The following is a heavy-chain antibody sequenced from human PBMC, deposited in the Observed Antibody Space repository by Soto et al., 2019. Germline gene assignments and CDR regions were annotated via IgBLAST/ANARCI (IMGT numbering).Heavy chain of an antibody. CDR1: GYTSSGHY. J-gene: IGHJ3*01. Sequence: QAQLVQSGAEVKKPGASVKVSCKASGYTSSGHYIHWMRQAPGQGLEWMGWIYPDSGETKFAQKFQGLVTMTRDTXKXXVYMELSRLISDDTAVYYCARMCSISSCLCDAHDVWGQGTLVTVSS. CDR3: ARMCSISSCLCDAHDV. D-gene: IGHD2-2*01. V-gene: IGHV1-2*04. CDR2: IYPDSGET.